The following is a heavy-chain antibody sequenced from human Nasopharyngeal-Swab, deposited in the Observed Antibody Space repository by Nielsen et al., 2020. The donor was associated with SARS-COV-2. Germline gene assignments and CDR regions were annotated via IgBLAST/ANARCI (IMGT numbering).Heavy chain of an antibody. J-gene: IGHJ3*02. Sequence: WIRQPPGKGLEWIGSIYYSGSTYYNPSLKSRVTISVDTSKNQFSPKLSSVTAADTAVYYCARKDYKTSAFDIWGQGTVVTVSS. D-gene: IGHD4-11*01. CDR2: IYYSGST. V-gene: IGHV4-39*07. CDR3: ARKDYKTSAFDI.